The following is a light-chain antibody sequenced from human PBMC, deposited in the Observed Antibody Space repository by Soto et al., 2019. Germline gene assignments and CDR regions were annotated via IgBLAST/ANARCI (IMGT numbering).Light chain of an antibody. CDR2: DDT. Sequence: SYELTQPPSVSVAPGQTARITCGGSKIGSQSVQWYQHRPGQAPVLVVYDDTARPSGIPERFSGSKSGTSASLAITELQAEDEADYYCQSYDTSLSGSVILGGGTKVTVL. J-gene: IGLJ2*01. CDR3: QSYDTSLSGSVI. CDR1: KIGSQS. V-gene: IGLV3-21*02.